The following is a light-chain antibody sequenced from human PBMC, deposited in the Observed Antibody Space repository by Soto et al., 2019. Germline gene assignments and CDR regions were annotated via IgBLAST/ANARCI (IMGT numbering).Light chain of an antibody. CDR1: SSNIGAGYD. Sequence: QSVLTQPPSESGAPGQRVTISCTGNSSNIGAGYDVHWYQQRPGTAPKLLIFGNINRPSGVPDRFSGSKSGTSASLAIPGLQAEDEGDYYCQSYDSTLSARYVFGTGTKVTVL. J-gene: IGLJ1*01. V-gene: IGLV1-40*01. CDR3: QSYDSTLSARYV. CDR2: GNI.